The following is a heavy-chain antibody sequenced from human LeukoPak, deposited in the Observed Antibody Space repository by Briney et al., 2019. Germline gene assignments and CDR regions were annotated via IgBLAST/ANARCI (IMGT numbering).Heavy chain of an antibody. Sequence: TVKFSCKASGGTFSSYAISWVRRAPGQGLEWMGGIIPIFGTANYAQKFQGRVTITADESTSTAYMELSSLRSEDTAVYYCARDEVVVAATPSGMDVWGKGTAVTVSS. CDR3: ARDEVVVAATPSGMDV. J-gene: IGHJ6*04. V-gene: IGHV1-69*13. CDR2: IIPIFGTA. D-gene: IGHD2-15*01. CDR1: GGTFSSYA.